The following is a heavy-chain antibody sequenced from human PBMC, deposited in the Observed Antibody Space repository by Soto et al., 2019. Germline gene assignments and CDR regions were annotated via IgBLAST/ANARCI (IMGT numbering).Heavy chain of an antibody. CDR2: IYYSGST. J-gene: IGHJ6*02. Sequence: SETLSLTCTVSGGSISSYYWSWIRQPPGKGLEWIGYIYYSGSTNYNPSLKSRVTISVDTSKNQFSLKLSSVTAADTAVYYCARLGDILTGPYGMVVWGQGTTVTVSS. CDR3: ARLGDILTGPYGMVV. D-gene: IGHD3-9*01. CDR1: GGSISSYY. V-gene: IGHV4-59*01.